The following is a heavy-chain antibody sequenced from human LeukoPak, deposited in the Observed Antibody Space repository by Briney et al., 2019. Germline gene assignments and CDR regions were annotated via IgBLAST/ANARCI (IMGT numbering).Heavy chain of an antibody. J-gene: IGHJ6*03. CDR2: ISSNGGST. Sequence: GGSLRLSCAASGFTFSSYAMHWVRQAPGKGLEYVSAISSNGGSTYYANSVKGRFTISRDNAKNSLYLQMNSLRAEDTAVYYCARDRNYGSGYYYYMDVWGKGTTVTISS. D-gene: IGHD3-10*01. CDR3: ARDRNYGSGYYYYMDV. CDR1: GFTFSSYA. V-gene: IGHV3-64*01.